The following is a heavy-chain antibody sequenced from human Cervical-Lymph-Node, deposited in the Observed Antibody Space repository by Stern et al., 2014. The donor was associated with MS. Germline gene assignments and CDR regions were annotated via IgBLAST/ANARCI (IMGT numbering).Heavy chain of an antibody. CDR2: IFPIFDTK. CDR3: ARGGGGRGVISYSCDS. Sequence: QGQLGQSGAEVRKPGSSLRVSCKASGGSFTSYAISWVRQAPGQGLEWTGGIFPIFDTKSYAQNFQDRVTITADRTTSTIYMELSNLTSDDTAVYYCARGGGGRGVISYSCDSWGQGSLVTVTS. V-gene: IGHV1-69*06. J-gene: IGHJ4*02. D-gene: IGHD3-10*01. CDR1: GGSFTSYA.